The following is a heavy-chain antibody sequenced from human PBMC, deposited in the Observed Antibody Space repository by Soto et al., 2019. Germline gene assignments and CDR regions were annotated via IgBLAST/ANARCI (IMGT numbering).Heavy chain of an antibody. D-gene: IGHD1-1*01. CDR1: GGSVTNSNW. CDR3: ARLSPWPGVDY. J-gene: IGHJ4*02. Sequence: PSETLSLTCTVSGGSVTNSNWWSRVRQPPGKGLEWIGEIYHSGSTNYNPSLQSRVTISLDKSKNQFSLKLISVTAADTAVYYCARLSPWPGVDYWGQGIQVTVSS. CDR2: IYHSGST. V-gene: IGHV4-4*02.